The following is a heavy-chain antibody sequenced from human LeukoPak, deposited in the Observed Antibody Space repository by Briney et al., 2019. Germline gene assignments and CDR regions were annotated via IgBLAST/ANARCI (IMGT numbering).Heavy chain of an antibody. V-gene: IGHV3-23*01. J-gene: IGHJ3*02. Sequence: QTGGSLRLSCAASGFTFSSYAMSWVRQAPGKGLEWASGISGSGGSTYYAESVKGRFTISRDNSKNTLYLQMNSLRAEDTAVYYCARHLVPTAMLTAFDIWSQGTMVTVSS. CDR2: ISGSGGST. CDR1: GFTFSSYA. D-gene: IGHD2-2*01. CDR3: ARHLVPTAMLTAFDI.